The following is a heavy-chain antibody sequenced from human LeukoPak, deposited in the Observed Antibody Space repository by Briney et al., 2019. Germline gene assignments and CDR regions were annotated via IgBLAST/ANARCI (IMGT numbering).Heavy chain of an antibody. J-gene: IGHJ4*02. CDR2: IYSGGST. D-gene: IGHD3-10*01. CDR1: GFAVSSNY. Sequence: GGSLRLSCAASGFAVSSNYMSWVRQAPGKGLGWVSVIYSGGSTYYADSVKGRFTISRDNSKNTLYLQMNSLRAEDTAVYYCAREIYYGSGSYYSGFDYWGQGTLVTVSS. V-gene: IGHV3-53*01. CDR3: AREIYYGSGSYYSGFDY.